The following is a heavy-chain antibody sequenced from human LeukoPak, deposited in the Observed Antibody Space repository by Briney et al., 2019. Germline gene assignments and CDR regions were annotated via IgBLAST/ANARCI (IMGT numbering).Heavy chain of an antibody. Sequence: PGGSLRLSCAASGFTFSSYVMHWVRQAPGKGLEYVSVISSNGGSTYYANSVKGRFTISRDNSKNTLYLQMGSLRAEDMAVYYCARGGLLWFGELSGYWGQGTLVTVAS. J-gene: IGHJ4*02. D-gene: IGHD3-10*01. V-gene: IGHV3-64*01. CDR1: GFTFSSYV. CDR2: ISSNGGST. CDR3: ARGGLLWFGELSGY.